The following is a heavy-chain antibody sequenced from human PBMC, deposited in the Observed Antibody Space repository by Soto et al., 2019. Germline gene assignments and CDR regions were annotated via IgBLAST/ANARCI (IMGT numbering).Heavy chain of an antibody. CDR3: ARDWRTGFYQLDS. Sequence: PAETLSLTCAVSGYSISTGFNWAFIRQPPGKGLEWIGSIYHSGSTYYNLSLKSRVTISSDASKNQISLKLSSVTAADTALYYCARDWRTGFYQLDSWGQGTLVTVSS. J-gene: IGHJ4*02. V-gene: IGHV4-38-2*02. D-gene: IGHD2-2*01. CDR2: IYHSGST. CDR1: GYSISTGFN.